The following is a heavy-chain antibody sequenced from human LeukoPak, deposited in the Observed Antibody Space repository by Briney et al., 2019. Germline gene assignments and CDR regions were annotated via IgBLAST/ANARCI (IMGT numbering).Heavy chain of an antibody. CDR2: ISAYNGNT. D-gene: IGHD2-21*02. CDR3: AREGELCGGDCYPPGVAFDI. CDR1: GYTFTSYG. Sequence: GASVKVSCKASGYTFTSYGISWVRQAPGQGLEWMGWISAYNGNTNYAQKLQGRVTMTTDTSTSTAYMELSSLRSEDTAVYYCAREGELCGGDCYPPGVAFDIWGQGTMVTVSS. J-gene: IGHJ3*02. V-gene: IGHV1-18*01.